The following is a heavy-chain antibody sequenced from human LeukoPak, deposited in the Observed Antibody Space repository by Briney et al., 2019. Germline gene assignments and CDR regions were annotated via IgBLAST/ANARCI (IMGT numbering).Heavy chain of an antibody. Sequence: ASVKVSCKASGYTFTSYGISWVRQAPGQGLEWMGWISAYNGNTNYAQKLQGRVTMTTDTSTSTDYMELRSLRSDDTAVYYCARDTALSYYDSSGTNDAFDIWGQGTMVTVSS. D-gene: IGHD3-22*01. J-gene: IGHJ3*02. CDR2: ISAYNGNT. CDR1: GYTFTSYG. CDR3: ARDTALSYYDSSGTNDAFDI. V-gene: IGHV1-18*01.